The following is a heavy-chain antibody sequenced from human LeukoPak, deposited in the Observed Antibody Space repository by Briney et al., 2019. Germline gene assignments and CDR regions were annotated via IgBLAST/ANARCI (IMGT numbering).Heavy chain of an antibody. CDR1: GFTFSSYE. Sequence: GGSLRLSCAASGFTFSSYEMNWVRQAPGKGLEWVSYISSSGSTIYYADSVKGRFTISRDNSKNTLYLQINSLRTDNTAVYYCTRGARKGDDYGGFFDHWGQGNLVTVSS. CDR3: TRGARKGDDYGGFFDH. D-gene: IGHD4-23*01. CDR2: ISSSGSTI. J-gene: IGHJ4*02. V-gene: IGHV3-48*03.